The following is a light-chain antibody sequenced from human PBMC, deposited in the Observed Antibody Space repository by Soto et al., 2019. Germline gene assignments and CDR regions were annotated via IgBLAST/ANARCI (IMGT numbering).Light chain of an antibody. CDR3: QQYNNWLPVT. Sequence: EIVMTQSPDTLSVSPGGRSTLSCMASQSVSRNLAWYQQKPCQAPRLLIYGASTRATGIPARFSGSGSGTEFTLTISSLQSEDFAVYYCQQYNNWLPVTFGQGTKVDIK. V-gene: IGKV3-15*01. CDR2: GAS. J-gene: IGKJ1*01. CDR1: QSVSRN.